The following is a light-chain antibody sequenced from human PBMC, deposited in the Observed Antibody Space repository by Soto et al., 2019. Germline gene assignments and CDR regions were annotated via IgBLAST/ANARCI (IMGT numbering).Light chain of an antibody. V-gene: IGLV2-23*01. CDR2: EGS. J-gene: IGLJ3*02. CDR1: SSDAGNYNL. CDR3: CSYAGSRV. Sequence: QSALTQPASVSGSPGQSITISCTGPSSDAGNYNLVSWYQHHPGKAPKLMIYEGSKRPSGVSNRFSGSNSGTTASLTISGLQAEDEADYYCCSYAGSRVFGGGTKVTVL.